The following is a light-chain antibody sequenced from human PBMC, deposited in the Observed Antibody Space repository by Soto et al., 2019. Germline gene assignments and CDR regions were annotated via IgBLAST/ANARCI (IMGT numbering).Light chain of an antibody. CDR3: QQYGSSPGT. V-gene: IGKV3-20*01. Sequence: EIVLTQSPGTLSLSPGERATLSCRASQRVSSSYLAWYQQKPGQAPRLLIYGASSRATGIPDRFSGSGSGRDFTLTISRLEPEDFAVYYCQQYGSSPGTFGQGNKVEI. CDR1: QRVSSSY. J-gene: IGKJ1*01. CDR2: GAS.